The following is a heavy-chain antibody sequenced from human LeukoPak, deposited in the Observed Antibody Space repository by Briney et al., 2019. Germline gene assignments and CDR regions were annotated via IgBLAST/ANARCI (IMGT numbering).Heavy chain of an antibody. CDR1: GFTFSTYS. CDR2: ISSSNSYI. D-gene: IGHD3-22*01. CDR3: ARVAMYYYDSSGYSSAFDI. J-gene: IGHJ3*02. Sequence: GGSLRHSCAASGFTFSTYSMNWVRQAPGKGLEWVSSISSSNSYIFYADSVKGRFTISRDNAMNSLYLQMNSLRAEDTAVYYCARVAMYYYDSSGYSSAFDIWGQGTMVTVSS. V-gene: IGHV3-21*01.